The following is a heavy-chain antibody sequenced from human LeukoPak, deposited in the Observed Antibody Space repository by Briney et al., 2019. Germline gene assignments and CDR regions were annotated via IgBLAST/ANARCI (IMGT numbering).Heavy chain of an antibody. D-gene: IGHD6-6*01. CDR3: ARLTRLSTSPDRYYLDY. J-gene: IGHJ4*02. Sequence: SETLSLTCTVSGDSISSYYWSWIRQPPGKGLEWIGYIYTSGGTNDIPSLKGRVTISIDTSKNQFSLKLSSVTAADSAVYYCARLTRLSTSPDRYYLDYWGQGTLVTVSS. CDR2: IYTSGGT. CDR1: GDSISSYY. V-gene: IGHV4-4*09.